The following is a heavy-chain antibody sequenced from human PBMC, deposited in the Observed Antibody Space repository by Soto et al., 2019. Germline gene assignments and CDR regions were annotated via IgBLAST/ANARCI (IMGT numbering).Heavy chain of an antibody. D-gene: IGHD6-6*01. CDR2: IGTAGDT. V-gene: IGHV3-13*01. J-gene: IGHJ6*02. CDR1: GFTFSSCD. Sequence: PGGSLRLSCAASGFTFSSCDMHWVRQATGKGLEWVSAIGTAGDTYYPGSVKGRFTISRENAKNSLYLQMNSLRAGDTAVYYCARGQYSSSSWVRYYYYYYGMDVWGQGTTVTVSS. CDR3: ARGQYSSSSWVRYYYYYYGMDV.